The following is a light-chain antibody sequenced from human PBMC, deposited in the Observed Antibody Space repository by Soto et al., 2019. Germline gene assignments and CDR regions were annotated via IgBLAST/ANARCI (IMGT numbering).Light chain of an antibody. CDR1: QTIRTW. J-gene: IGKJ1*01. CDR3: HQYSSSYQS. V-gene: IGKV1-5*03. CDR2: KAS. Sequence: DIQMTQSPSTLSASVGDRVTITCRASQTIRTWLAWYQQKPGKAPKLLIHKASSLESGVPSRFSGSGSGTEFTRTISSLQPDDFATYFCHQYSSSYQSFVQGTKVEIK.